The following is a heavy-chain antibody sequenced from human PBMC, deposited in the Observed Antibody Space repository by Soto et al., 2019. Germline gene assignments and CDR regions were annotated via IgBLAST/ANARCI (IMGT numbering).Heavy chain of an antibody. V-gene: IGHV3-33*01. CDR2: IWYDGSNK. D-gene: IGHD1-26*01. Sequence: ESGGGVVQPGRSLRLSCAASGFTFSSYGMHWVRQAPGKGLEWVAVIWYDGSNKYYADSVKGRFTISRDNSKNTLYLQMNSLRAEDTAVYYCATGGTRDNYGMDVWGQGTTVTVSS. CDR1: GFTFSSYG. CDR3: ATGGTRDNYGMDV. J-gene: IGHJ6*02.